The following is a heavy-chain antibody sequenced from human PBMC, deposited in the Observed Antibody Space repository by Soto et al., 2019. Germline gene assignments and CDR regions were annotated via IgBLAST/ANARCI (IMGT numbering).Heavy chain of an antibody. J-gene: IGHJ4*02. D-gene: IGHD1-26*01. CDR1: GYTFTSYG. Sequence: GASVKVSCKASGYTFTSYGISCVRQDPGQGLEWMGWSSAYNDNTKSAQKLHGRVTMTTDTSTSIAYMELRSLRSDDTAVYYCERGSRYYIDHDFDYWGQGTLVTVSS. CDR3: ERGSRYYIDHDFDY. V-gene: IGHV1-18*04. CDR2: SSAYNDNT.